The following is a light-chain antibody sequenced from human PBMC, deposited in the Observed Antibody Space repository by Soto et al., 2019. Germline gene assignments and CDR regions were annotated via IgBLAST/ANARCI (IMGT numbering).Light chain of an antibody. CDR2: EVS. CDR1: SSDVGSHNL. J-gene: IGLJ7*01. CDR3: CSYGGSRAV. Sequence: QSVLTQPASVSGSPGQSITISCTGTSSDVGSHNLVSWYQQHPGQAPKLMIYEVSKRPLGVSARFSASKSGNTASLPISGLQAEDEADYYCCSYGGSRAVFGGGTQLTFL. V-gene: IGLV2-23*02.